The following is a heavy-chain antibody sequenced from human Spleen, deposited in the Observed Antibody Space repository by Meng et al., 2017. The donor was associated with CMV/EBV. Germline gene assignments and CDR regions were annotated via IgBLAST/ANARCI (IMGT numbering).Heavy chain of an antibody. CDR2: ISSTSTYI. Sequence: GESLKISCAASGFTFSAYSMNWVRQAPGKGLEWVSSISSTSTYIYYTDSVKGRFTISRDNAKNSLYLQMNSLRAEDTAVYYCAFLGTYFDYWGQGALVTVSS. V-gene: IGHV3-21*01. D-gene: IGHD7-27*01. CDR3: AFLGTYFDY. CDR1: GFTFSAYS. J-gene: IGHJ4*02.